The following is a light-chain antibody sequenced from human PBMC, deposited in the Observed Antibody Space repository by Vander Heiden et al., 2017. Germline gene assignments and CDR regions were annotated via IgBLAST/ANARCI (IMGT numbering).Light chain of an antibody. CDR1: QSISSY. J-gene: IGKJ2*01. V-gene: IGKV1-39*01. CDR3: EQSYSTHT. CDR2: AAS. Sequence: DIQMTQSPSSLSASVGDRVTITCRASQSISSYLNWYQQKPGKAPNLLIYAASSLQSGVPSRFSGGGSGTDFTLTISRLQPEDFASYYCEQSYSTHTFGQGTKLEIK.